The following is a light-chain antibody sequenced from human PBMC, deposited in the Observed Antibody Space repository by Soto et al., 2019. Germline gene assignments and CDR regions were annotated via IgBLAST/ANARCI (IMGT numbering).Light chain of an antibody. Sequence: QSVLTQPASVSGSPGQSITISCSGSSSDVGGYNSVSWYQQHPGKAPKLLSYEVTNRPSGLSNRFSGSKSGSAAPLTISWLQAEDEADYYCNSYTSSGTYVFGTGTKVTVL. CDR2: EVT. V-gene: IGLV2-14*01. J-gene: IGLJ1*01. CDR3: NSYTSSGTYV. CDR1: SSDVGGYNS.